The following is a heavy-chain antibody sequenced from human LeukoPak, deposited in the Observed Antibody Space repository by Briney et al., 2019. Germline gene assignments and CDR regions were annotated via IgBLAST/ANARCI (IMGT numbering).Heavy chain of an antibody. CDR2: ISYDGTNK. CDR1: GFTFSSYG. J-gene: IGHJ6*02. CDR3: AKDFLVTGETPMDV. D-gene: IGHD4-23*01. Sequence: AGGSLRLSCAASGFTFSSYGMHWVRQTPGKGLEWVAVISYDGTNKYYADSVKGRFTVSRDNSKNKLYLQMNSLRAEETAVYYCAKDFLVTGETPMDVWGQGTTVTVSS. V-gene: IGHV3-30*18.